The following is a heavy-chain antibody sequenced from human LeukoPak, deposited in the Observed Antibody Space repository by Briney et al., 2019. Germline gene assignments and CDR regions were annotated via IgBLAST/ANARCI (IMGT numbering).Heavy chain of an antibody. J-gene: IGHJ4*02. Sequence: PSETLSLTCTVSGGSISSYYWGWIRQPPGKGLEWIGYIYYSGSTNYNASLTNRVTISVDTSKNQFSLKLSSVTAADTAVYYCAREVGYCSGGSCYSYFDYWGQGTLVTVSS. CDR1: GGSISSYY. V-gene: IGHV4-59*01. D-gene: IGHD2-15*01. CDR3: AREVGYCSGGSCYSYFDY. CDR2: IYYSGST.